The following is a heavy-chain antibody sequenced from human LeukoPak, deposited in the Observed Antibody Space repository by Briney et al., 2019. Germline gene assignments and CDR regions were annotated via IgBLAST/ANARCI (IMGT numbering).Heavy chain of an antibody. CDR2: ISYSGST. V-gene: IGHV4-59*01. D-gene: IGHD1-26*01. Sequence: PSETLSLTCSVSGGSMSRYYWSWIRQPPGKGLEWIGYISYSGSTNYNPSLKSRLTISVDTSKNQCSLKLSSVTAADTAVYYCALRGATGVYFDQWGQGRLVTVSS. CDR1: GGSMSRYY. J-gene: IGHJ4*02. CDR3: ALRGATGVYFDQ.